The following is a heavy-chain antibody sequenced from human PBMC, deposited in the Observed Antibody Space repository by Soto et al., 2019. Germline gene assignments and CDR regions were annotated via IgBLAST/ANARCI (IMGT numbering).Heavy chain of an antibody. CDR1: GFTVSSNY. CDR2: IYSGGST. D-gene: IGHD3-9*01. V-gene: IGHV3-53*01. Sequence: EVQLVESGGGLIQPGGSLRLSCAASGFTVSSNYMSWVRQAPGKGLEWVSVIYSGGSTYYADSVKGRFTISRDNSKNTLYLQMNSLRAEDTVVYYCAREKGVLRYFDWSPTLDYWGQGTLVTVSS. J-gene: IGHJ4*02. CDR3: AREKGVLRYFDWSPTLDY.